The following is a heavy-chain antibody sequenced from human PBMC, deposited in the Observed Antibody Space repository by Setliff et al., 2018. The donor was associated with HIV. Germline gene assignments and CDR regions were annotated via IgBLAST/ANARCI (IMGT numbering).Heavy chain of an antibody. J-gene: IGHJ3*01. CDR2: IYFTGSS. CDR3: ARVQMAYAAFDV. CDR1: GGSISTYY. D-gene: IGHD4-17*01. V-gene: IGHV4-59*01. Sequence: PSETLSLTCTVSGGSISTYYWSWIRQPPGKGLEWIGSIYFTGSSDNNPSLKSRVTLSVDTSKHQFPLKLSSVTAADTAVYYCARVQMAYAAFDVWGQGTRVTVSS.